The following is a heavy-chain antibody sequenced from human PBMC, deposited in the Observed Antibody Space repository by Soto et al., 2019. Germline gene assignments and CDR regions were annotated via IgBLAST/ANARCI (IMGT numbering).Heavy chain of an antibody. CDR1: GFTFSSYA. Sequence: GSLRLSCAASGFTFSSYAMSWVRQAPGKGLEWVSAISGSGGSTYYADSVKGRFTISRDNSKNTLYLQMNSLRAEDTAVYYCAKDTYYDILTGYLPNDYWGQGTLVTVSS. J-gene: IGHJ4*02. D-gene: IGHD3-9*01. CDR2: ISGSGGST. CDR3: AKDTYYDILTGYLPNDY. V-gene: IGHV3-23*01.